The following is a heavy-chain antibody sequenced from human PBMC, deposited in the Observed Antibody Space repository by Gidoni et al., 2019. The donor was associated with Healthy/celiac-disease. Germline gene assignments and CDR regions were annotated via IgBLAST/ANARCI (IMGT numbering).Heavy chain of an antibody. V-gene: IGHV4-39*01. CDR1: GGSISSSSYY. Sequence: QLQLQESGPGLVKPSETLSLTCTVSGGSISSSSYYWGWIRQPPGKGLEWIGSIYYSGSTYYNPSLKSRVTISVDTSKNQFSLKLSSVTAADTAVYYCASSDQERRDFMVRGVDVGMDVWGQGTTVTVSS. CDR3: ASSDQERRDFMVRGVDVGMDV. J-gene: IGHJ6*02. D-gene: IGHD3-10*01. CDR2: IYYSGST.